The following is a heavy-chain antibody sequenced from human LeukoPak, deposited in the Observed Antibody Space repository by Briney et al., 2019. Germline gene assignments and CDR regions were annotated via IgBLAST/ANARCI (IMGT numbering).Heavy chain of an antibody. D-gene: IGHD3-22*01. CDR3: ARDQFWGTGLNYYDSSGSSRGGTGAFDI. CDR1: GFPFSSYW. CDR2: ISYEGSNK. Sequence: PGGSLRLSCVASGFPFSSYWMTWVRQAPGKGLEWVAVISYEGSNKYYADSVKGRFTISRDNSKNTLYLQMNSLRAEDTAVYYCARDQFWGTGLNYYDSSGSSRGGTGAFDIWGQGTMVTVSS. V-gene: IGHV3-30-3*01. J-gene: IGHJ3*02.